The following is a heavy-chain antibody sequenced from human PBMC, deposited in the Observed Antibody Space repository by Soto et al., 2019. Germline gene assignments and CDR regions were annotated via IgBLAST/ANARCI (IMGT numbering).Heavy chain of an antibody. CDR3: ARQVGATNFFDY. CDR2: IYYSGST. V-gene: IGHV4-39*01. D-gene: IGHD1-26*01. J-gene: IGHJ4*02. Sequence: PSETLSLTCTVCGGSISSSSYYWGWIRQPPGKGLEWIGSIYYSGSTYYNPSLKSRVTISVDTSKNQFSLKLSSVTAADTAVYYCARQVGATNFFDYWGQGTLVTVS. CDR1: GGSISSSSYY.